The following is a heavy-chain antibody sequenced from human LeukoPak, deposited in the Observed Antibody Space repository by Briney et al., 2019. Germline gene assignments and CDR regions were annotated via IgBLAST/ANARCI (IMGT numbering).Heavy chain of an antibody. CDR1: GFIFSSYS. D-gene: IGHD1-7*01. CDR3: ARNRFPITGTTNNYYYMDV. J-gene: IGHJ6*03. CDR2: ISSSSTTI. Sequence: GSLRLSCAASGFIFSSYSMNWVRQAPGKGLEWLSYISSSSTTIYYADSVKGRFTISRDNAKNSLYLQMNSLKAEDTAVYYCARNRFPITGTTNNYYYMDVWGKGTTVTVSS. V-gene: IGHV3-48*04.